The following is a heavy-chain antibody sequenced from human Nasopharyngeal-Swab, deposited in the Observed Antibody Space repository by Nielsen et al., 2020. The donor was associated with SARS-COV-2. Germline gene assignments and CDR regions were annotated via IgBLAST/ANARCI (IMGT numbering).Heavy chain of an antibody. D-gene: IGHD3-3*01. CDR3: ARGSLRFLEWSYYYYYMDV. Sequence: ASVKVSCKASGYTFTSYYMHWVRQAPGQGLEWMGIINPSGGSTSYAQKFRGRVTMTRDTSTSTVYMELSSLRSEDTAVYYCARGSLRFLEWSYYYYYMDVWGKGTTVTVSS. J-gene: IGHJ6*03. V-gene: IGHV1-46*01. CDR1: GYTFTSYY. CDR2: INPSGGST.